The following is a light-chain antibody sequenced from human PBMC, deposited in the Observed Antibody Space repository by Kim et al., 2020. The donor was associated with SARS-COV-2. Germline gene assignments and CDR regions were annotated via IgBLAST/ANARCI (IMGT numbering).Light chain of an antibody. CDR2: RNN. J-gene: IGLJ1*01. Sequence: QTATPTCTGNSNNVGNQGAAWLQQHQGHPPKLLSYRNNNRPSGISERLSASRSGNTASLTITGLQPEDEADYYCSAWDSSLSAHVFGTGTKVTVL. CDR1: SNNVGNQG. CDR3: SAWDSSLSAHV. V-gene: IGLV10-54*01.